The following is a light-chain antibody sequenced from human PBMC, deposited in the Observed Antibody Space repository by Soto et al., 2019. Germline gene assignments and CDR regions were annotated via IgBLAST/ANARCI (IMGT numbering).Light chain of an antibody. CDR3: SSHTRIATVL. CDR1: SSDVGAYEY. Sequence: QSALTQPASVSGSPGQSITISCTGTSSDVGAYEYVSWYQQHPGKAPKLMLFEVSNRPSGVSNRFSGSKSGNTASLTISGLQAEDEAHYYCSSHTRIATVLFGGGTRLTVL. CDR2: EVS. V-gene: IGLV2-14*01. J-gene: IGLJ2*01.